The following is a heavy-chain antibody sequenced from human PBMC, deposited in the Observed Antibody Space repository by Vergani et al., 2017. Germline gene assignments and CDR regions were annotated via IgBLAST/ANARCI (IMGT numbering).Heavy chain of an antibody. CDR2: IIPIFGTA. CDR3: ARYGTSGSYSYYYYYMDV. V-gene: IGHV1-69*13. Sequence: QVQLVQSGAEVKKPGSSVKVSCKALGGTFSSCAISWVRQAPGQGLEWMGRIIPIFGTANYAQKFQGRVTITADESTSTAYMELSSLRSEDTAVYYCARYGTSGSYSYYYYYMDVWGKGTTVTVSS. J-gene: IGHJ6*03. D-gene: IGHD1-26*01. CDR1: GGTFSSCA.